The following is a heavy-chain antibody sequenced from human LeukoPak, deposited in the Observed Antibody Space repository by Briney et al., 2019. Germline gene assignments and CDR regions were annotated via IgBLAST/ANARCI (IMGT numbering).Heavy chain of an antibody. CDR3: ARAFGLTWFGELLPYDY. CDR1: GYTFTSDA. D-gene: IGHD3-10*01. V-gene: IGHV7-4-1*02. CDR2: INTNTGNP. J-gene: IGHJ4*02. Sequence: ASVKVSCKASGYTFTSDAMNWVRQAPGQGLEWMGWINTNTGNPTYAQGFTGRFFFSLYTSVSTAYLQISSLKAEDTAVYYCARAFGLTWFGELLPYDYWGQGTLVTVSS.